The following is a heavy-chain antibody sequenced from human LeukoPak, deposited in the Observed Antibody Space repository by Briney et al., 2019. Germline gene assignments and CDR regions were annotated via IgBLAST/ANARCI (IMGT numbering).Heavy chain of an antibody. CDR3: VRGYSRWRNEDFDY. Sequence: ASVKVSRRASGYTFTSYGISWVRQAPRQGLEWMGWISAYNGNTNHAQKLQGRVTMTTDTSPSTAYMELRILRSDDTAVYYCVRGYSRWRNEDFDYWGQGTMVTVSS. CDR2: ISAYNGNT. J-gene: IGHJ4*02. D-gene: IGHD1-26*01. V-gene: IGHV1-18*01. CDR1: GYTFTSYG.